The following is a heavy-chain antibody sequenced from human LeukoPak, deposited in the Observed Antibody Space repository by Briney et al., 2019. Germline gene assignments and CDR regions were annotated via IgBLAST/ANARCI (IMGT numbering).Heavy chain of an antibody. J-gene: IGHJ4*02. CDR3: ARDPLSRSRNQLPYFDY. CDR1: GFTFSSYA. D-gene: IGHD2-2*01. CDR2: ISYDGSNK. Sequence: GGSLRLSCAASGFTFSSYAMHWVRQAPGKGLEWVAVISYDGSNKYYADSVKGRFTISRDNSKNTLYLQMNSLRAEDTAVYYCARDPLSRSRNQLPYFDYWGQGTLVTVSS. V-gene: IGHV3-30-3*01.